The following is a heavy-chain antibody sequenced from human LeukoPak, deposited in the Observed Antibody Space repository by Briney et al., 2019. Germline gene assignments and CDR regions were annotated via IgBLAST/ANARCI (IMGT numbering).Heavy chain of an antibody. CDR3: TRDWDSSGYFDY. J-gene: IGHJ4*02. CDR2: IRSKAYGGTT. Sequence: GGSLRLSCAASGFTFSSYGMHWFRQAPGKGLEWVGFIRSKAYGGTTEYAASVKGRFTISRDDSKSIAYLQMNSLKTEDTAVYYCTRDWDSSGYFDYWGQGTLVTVSS. CDR1: GFTFSSYG. V-gene: IGHV3-49*03. D-gene: IGHD3-22*01.